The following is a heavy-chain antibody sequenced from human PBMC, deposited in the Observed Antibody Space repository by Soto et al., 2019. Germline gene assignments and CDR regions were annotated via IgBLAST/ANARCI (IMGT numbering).Heavy chain of an antibody. J-gene: IGHJ4*02. V-gene: IGHV3-43*01. CDR2: ISGDGISL. D-gene: IGHD3-10*01. Sequence: EVQLVESGGVVVQPGGSLRLSCVASGFTFDDCAMHWVRQVPGRGLEWVSLISGDGISLDYADSVKGRCTIFRDNIKNSLYLQMNNLRPAATALYYCAKASGGATWFSLDSWGQGTMLTVSS. CDR1: GFTFDDCA. CDR3: AKASGGATWFSLDS.